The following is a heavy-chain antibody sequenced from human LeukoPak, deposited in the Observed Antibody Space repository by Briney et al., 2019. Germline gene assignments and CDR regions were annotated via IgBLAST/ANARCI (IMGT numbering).Heavy chain of an antibody. V-gene: IGHV3-66*01. CDR3: ARDRIYYDSSGYYYYYYGMDV. J-gene: IGHJ6*02. CDR1: GFTVSSNY. Sequence: GGSLRLSCAASGFTVSSNYMSWVRQAPGKGLEWVSVVYSGGSTYYADSVKGRFTISRDNSKNTLYLQMNSLRAEDTAVYYCARDRIYYDSSGYYYYYYGMDVWGQGTTVTVSS. D-gene: IGHD3-22*01. CDR2: VYSGGST.